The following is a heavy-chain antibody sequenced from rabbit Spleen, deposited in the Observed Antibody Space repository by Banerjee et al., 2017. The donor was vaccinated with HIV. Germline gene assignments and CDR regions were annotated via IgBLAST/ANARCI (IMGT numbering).Heavy chain of an antibody. V-gene: IGHV1S45*01. CDR3: ARDLTSVIGWNFNL. CDR1: GFPFDSGYV. CDR2: INSYSGRP. D-gene: IGHD1-1*01. Sequence: QEQLVESGGGLVKPEGSLTLTCTASGFPFDSGYVMCWVRQAPGKGLEWIACINSYSGRPVYASWAKGRFIMSRTSSTTVTLQMTSLTDADTATYFCARDLTSVIGWNFNLWGPGTLVTVS. J-gene: IGHJ4*01.